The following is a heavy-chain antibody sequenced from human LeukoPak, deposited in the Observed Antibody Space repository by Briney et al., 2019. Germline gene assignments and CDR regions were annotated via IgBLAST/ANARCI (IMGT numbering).Heavy chain of an antibody. V-gene: IGHV3-20*04. CDR3: ERRSGGTTTGDLDY. Sequence: GGSLRLSCAVSGFTFEDHGMSWVRQGPGKGLKWVSGINWNGGSTGYADSVKGRFTISRDNAKNSLYLQMNSLRAEDTALYYCERRSGGTTTGDLDYWGHGTLVTVSS. CDR2: INWNGGST. CDR1: GFTFEDHG. J-gene: IGHJ4*01. D-gene: IGHD1-26*01.